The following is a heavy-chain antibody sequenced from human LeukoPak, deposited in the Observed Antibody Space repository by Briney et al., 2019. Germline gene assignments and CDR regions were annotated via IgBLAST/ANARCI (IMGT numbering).Heavy chain of an antibody. CDR2: MNPNSGNS. J-gene: IGHJ3*02. D-gene: IGHD1-26*01. CDR3: ARSPVGAIGPFDI. Sequence: ASVKFSCMASGYTFTGYDINWGGQATGQGLEWMGWMNPNSGNSGYAQKFQGRVAMTRNTSISTAYMELSSLRSEETAVYYCARSPVGAIGPFDIWGPGTMVTVSS. V-gene: IGHV1-8*01. CDR1: GYTFTGYD.